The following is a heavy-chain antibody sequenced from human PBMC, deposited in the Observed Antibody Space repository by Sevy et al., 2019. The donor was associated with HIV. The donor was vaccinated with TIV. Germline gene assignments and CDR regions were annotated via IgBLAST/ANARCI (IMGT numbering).Heavy chain of an antibody. CDR1: GFTFSDYY. D-gene: IGHD1-7*01. CDR3: ARAITLTTFPYYGMDV. J-gene: IGHJ6*02. CDR2: ISNSGSTI. V-gene: IGHV3-11*01. Sequence: GGSLRLSCAASGFTFSDYYMSWIRQAPGKGLEWVSSISNSGSTIYYADSVKGRFTISRDNAKNSLYLQMNSLRAEDTAVYYCARAITLTTFPYYGMDVWGQGTTVTVSS.